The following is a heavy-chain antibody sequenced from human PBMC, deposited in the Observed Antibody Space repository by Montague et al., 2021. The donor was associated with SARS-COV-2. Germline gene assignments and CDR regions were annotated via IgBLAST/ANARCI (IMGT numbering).Heavy chain of an antibody. CDR2: IYYSGST. Sequence: SETLSLTCSVSGGSISSTSYYWGWIRQPPGKGLEWIGSIYYSGSTYYNPSLRSRVTISVDTSKNQFSLKLSSVTAADTAVYYCAIPIVVVTAPNYYGMDVWGQGTTVTVSS. D-gene: IGHD2-21*02. CDR1: GGSISSTSYY. V-gene: IGHV4-39*01. J-gene: IGHJ6*02. CDR3: AIPIVVVTAPNYYGMDV.